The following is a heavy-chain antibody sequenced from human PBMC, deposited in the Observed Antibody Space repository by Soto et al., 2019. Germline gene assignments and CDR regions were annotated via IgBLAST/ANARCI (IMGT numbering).Heavy chain of an antibody. J-gene: IGHJ3*02. CDR1: GFTFSIYS. CDR3: ARSIAVGADDAFDI. D-gene: IGHD6-19*01. Sequence: PGGSLRLSCAASGFTFSIYSMNWVRQAPGKGLEWVSSISSSSSYIYYADSVKGRFTISRDNAKNSLYLQMNSLRAEDTAVYYFARSIAVGADDAFDIWGQGTMLTV. V-gene: IGHV3-21*01. CDR2: ISSSSSYI.